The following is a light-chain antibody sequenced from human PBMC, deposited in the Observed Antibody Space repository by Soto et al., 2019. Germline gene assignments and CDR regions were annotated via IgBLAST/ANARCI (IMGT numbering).Light chain of an antibody. J-gene: IGKJ1*01. CDR1: QSISSR. Sequence: IQMAQYHSPMSPSVCPGARATLSCRASQSISSRLAWYQQKPGKAPKLLIYDASSLESGVPSRFSGSGSGTEFTLTISSLQPDDFATYYCQQYNSYSAFGQGTKVDIK. V-gene: IGKV1-5*01. CDR3: QQYNSYSA. CDR2: DAS.